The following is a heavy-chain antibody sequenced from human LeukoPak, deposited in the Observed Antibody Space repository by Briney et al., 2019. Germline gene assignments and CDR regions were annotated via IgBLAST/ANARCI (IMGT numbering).Heavy chain of an antibody. CDR1: GFTFSRYW. CDR2: IRQDGSQE. D-gene: IGHD1-26*01. J-gene: IGHJ4*02. CDR3: ARDAGIGFDS. V-gene: IGHV3-7*01. Sequence: GGSLRLSCAASGFTFSRYWMTWVRQAPGKGLEWVANIRQDGSQEYYVDSVKGRFTISKDNAKNLLYLQMNSLRVDDMAVYYCARDAGIGFDSWGQGTVVIVSS.